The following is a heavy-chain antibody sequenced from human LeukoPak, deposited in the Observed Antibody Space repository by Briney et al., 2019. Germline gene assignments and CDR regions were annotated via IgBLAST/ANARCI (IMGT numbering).Heavy chain of an antibody. CDR3: AKDDAWLQYGN. Sequence: GGSLRLSCAASGFTFRSHWMAWVRQAPGKGLEWVGNIKEDGSEKYYVDSVKGRFTISRDNSKGTVYLQMNSLRPEDTAVYYCAKDDAWLQYGNWGRGTLVTVSS. V-gene: IGHV3-7*03. CDR1: GFTFRSHW. J-gene: IGHJ4*02. D-gene: IGHD5-24*01. CDR2: IKEDGSEK.